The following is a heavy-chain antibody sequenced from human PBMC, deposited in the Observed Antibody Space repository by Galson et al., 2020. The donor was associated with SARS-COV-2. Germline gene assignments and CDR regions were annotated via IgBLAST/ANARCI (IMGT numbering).Heavy chain of an antibody. J-gene: IGHJ4*02. CDR1: GFTVSTNF. Sequence: GGSLRLSCAASGFTVSTNFMNWVRQAPGKGLEWLALIFSGGSTYYADSVKGRFTISRDNSKNTLYLQMNSLRVEDTAVYYCAKDWELDPPHWGQGTLVTVSS. CDR2: IFSGGST. CDR3: AKDWELDPPH. D-gene: IGHD1-26*01. V-gene: IGHV3-66*01.